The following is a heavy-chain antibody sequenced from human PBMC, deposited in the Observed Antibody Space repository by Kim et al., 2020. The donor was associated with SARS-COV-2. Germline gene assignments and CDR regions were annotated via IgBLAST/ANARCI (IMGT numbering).Heavy chain of an antibody. CDR1: GYTFTNYG. CDR3: ARGGIAVPGTRKLDY. V-gene: IGHV1-18*01. CDR2: ISAYNGNT. J-gene: IGHJ4*02. D-gene: IGHD6-19*01. Sequence: ASVKVSCKASGYTFTNYGFNWVRQAPGQGLEWMGWISAYNGNTNYAQKLQGRVTMTTDTSTTTAYMELRSLRSDDTAVYYCARGGIAVPGTRKLDYWGQGTLVTVSP.